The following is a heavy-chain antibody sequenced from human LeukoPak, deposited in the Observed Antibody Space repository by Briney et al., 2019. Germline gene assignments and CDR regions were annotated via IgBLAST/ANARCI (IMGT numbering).Heavy chain of an antibody. CDR1: GGSISSYY. CDR2: IYTSGST. CDR3: ARGQIAVADLFWFDP. V-gene: IGHV4-4*07. J-gene: IGHJ5*02. Sequence: SETLSLTCTVSGGSISSYYWSWIRQPAGKGLEWIGRIYTSGSTNYNPSLKSRVTMSVDTSKNQFSLKLSSVTAADTAVYYCARGQIAVADLFWFDPWGQGTLVTVSS. D-gene: IGHD6-19*01.